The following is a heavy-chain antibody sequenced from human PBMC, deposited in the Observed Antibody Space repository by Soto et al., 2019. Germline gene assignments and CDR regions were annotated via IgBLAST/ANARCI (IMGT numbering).Heavy chain of an antibody. D-gene: IGHD3-22*01. Sequence: ASVKVSCKASGYTFTSYGISWVRQAPGQGLEWMGWISAYNGNTNYAQKLQGRVTMTTDTSTSTAYMELRSLRSDDTAVYYCERDEYSSGADAFDIWGQGTMVTVSS. J-gene: IGHJ3*02. CDR1: GYTFTSYG. CDR2: ISAYNGNT. V-gene: IGHV1-18*01. CDR3: ERDEYSSGADAFDI.